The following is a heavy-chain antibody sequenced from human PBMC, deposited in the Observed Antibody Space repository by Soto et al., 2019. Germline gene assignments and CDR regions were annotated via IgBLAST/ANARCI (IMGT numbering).Heavy chain of an antibody. CDR1: GFTFSTYA. CDR3: AKDSKGTGANGIYDS. CDR2: ISGSGFAT. J-gene: IGHJ4*02. V-gene: IGHV3-23*01. D-gene: IGHD7-27*01. Sequence: EVQLLESGGSLVQPGGSLRLSCAASGFTFSTYAMGWVRQAPGKGREWVSAISGSGFATYYADPVKGRFTISRDNSKNTLYLQMNSLRAGDTAVYDCAKDSKGTGANGIYDSWGQGTLVTVSS.